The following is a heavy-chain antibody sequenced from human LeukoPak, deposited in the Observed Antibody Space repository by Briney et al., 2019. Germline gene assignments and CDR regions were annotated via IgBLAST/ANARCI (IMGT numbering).Heavy chain of an antibody. CDR2: IKQDGSEK. Sequence: GGSLRLSCAASGFTFSNYWMTWVRQAPGKGLEWVANIKQDGSEKHSVDSVKGRFTISRDNAKNSLYLQLSSLRADDTAVYYCARGQRGQDYWGQGTLVTVSS. D-gene: IGHD3-10*01. CDR3: ARGQRGQDY. J-gene: IGHJ4*02. V-gene: IGHV3-7*01. CDR1: GFTFSNYW.